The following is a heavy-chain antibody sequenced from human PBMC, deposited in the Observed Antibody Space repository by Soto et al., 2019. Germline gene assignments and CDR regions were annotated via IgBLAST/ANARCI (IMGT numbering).Heavy chain of an antibody. Sequence: PXGSLLLSCAASGFTFSSYAMSWVRQAPGKGLEWVSAISGSGGSTYYADSVKGRFTISRDNSKNTLYLQMNSLRDEDTAVYYCAKSNPEILWLGFFGGMDVWGQGTTVTVYS. V-gene: IGHV3-23*01. CDR3: AKSNPEILWLGFFGGMDV. J-gene: IGHJ6*02. CDR2: ISGSGGST. CDR1: GFTFSSYA. D-gene: IGHD3-10*01.